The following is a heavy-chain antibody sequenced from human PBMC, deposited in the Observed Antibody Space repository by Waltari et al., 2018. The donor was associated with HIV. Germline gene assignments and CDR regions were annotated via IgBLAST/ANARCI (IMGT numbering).Heavy chain of an antibody. CDR2: ISASGGTT. CDR3: AKVGLDGPYHTFFED. D-gene: IGHD1-1*01. V-gene: IGHV3-23*04. Sequence: EVQMVESGGDLVQPGGSLRLSCVVSGFTFSSLGMPWVRQAPGKGLEWVSSISASGGTTYYAGSVKGRFTISRDNSKKTLYLKMNSLRAEDTAVYYCAKVGLDGPYHTFFEDWGQGTLVTVSA. J-gene: IGHJ4*02. CDR1: GFTFSSLG.